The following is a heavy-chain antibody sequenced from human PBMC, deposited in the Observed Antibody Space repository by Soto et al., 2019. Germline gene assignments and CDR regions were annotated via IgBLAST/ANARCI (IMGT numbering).Heavy chain of an antibody. V-gene: IGHV4-30-4*01. CDR3: ARAQGSGFLVS. D-gene: IGHD3-10*01. CDR2: IYYSGST. J-gene: IGHJ4*02. CDR1: AGSFSSGDYY. Sequence: QVQLQESGPGLVKPSQTLSLTCTVSAGSFSSGDYYCSWLRQPPGKGLEWIGYIYYSGSTYYNPSLKSRVTISVDTSKNQFALKLSSVTAAATAVYYCARAQGSGFLVSWGQGTLVTVSS.